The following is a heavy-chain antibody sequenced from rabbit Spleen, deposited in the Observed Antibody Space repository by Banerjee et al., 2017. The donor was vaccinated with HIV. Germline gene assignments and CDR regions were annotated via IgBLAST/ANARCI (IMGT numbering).Heavy chain of an antibody. CDR3: ARDAGTGDYIDVYFNL. D-gene: IGHD4-2*01. V-gene: IGHV1S45*01. CDR1: GFSFSNKAV. J-gene: IGHJ4*01. Sequence: QEQLVESGGGLVKPEGSLKLSCTASGFSFSNKAVMCWVRQAPGKGLEWIGCIYTGNGKTYYASWAKGRFTISKTSSTTVTLQMTSLTAADTATYFCARDAGTGDYIDVYFNLWGQGTLVTVS. CDR2: IYTGNGKT.